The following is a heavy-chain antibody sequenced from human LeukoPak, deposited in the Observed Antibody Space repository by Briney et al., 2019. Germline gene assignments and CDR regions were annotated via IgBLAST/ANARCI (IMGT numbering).Heavy chain of an antibody. J-gene: IGHJ3*02. CDR1: GYSISSGYY. Sequence: SETLSLTCTVSGYSISSGYYWGWIRQPPGKGLEWIGSIYHSGSTYYNPSLKSRVTISVDTSKNQFSLKLSSVTAADTAVYYCARDSGGYSYGYLGRKAFDIWGQGTMVTVSS. V-gene: IGHV4-38-2*02. CDR2: IYHSGST. CDR3: ARDSGGYSYGYLGRKAFDI. D-gene: IGHD5-18*01.